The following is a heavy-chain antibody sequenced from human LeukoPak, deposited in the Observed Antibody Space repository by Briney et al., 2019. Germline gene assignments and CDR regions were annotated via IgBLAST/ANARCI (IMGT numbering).Heavy chain of an antibody. CDR2: ISAYNGNT. Sequence: GASVKVSCKASGYTFTSYGISWVRQAPGQGLEWMGWISAYNGNTNYAQKLQGRVTMTTDTSTSTAYMELRSLRSDDTAVYYCARISYYYDSSGYPGLVDYWGQGTLVTVSS. D-gene: IGHD3-22*01. V-gene: IGHV1-18*01. CDR3: ARISYYYDSSGYPGLVDY. J-gene: IGHJ4*02. CDR1: GYTFTSYG.